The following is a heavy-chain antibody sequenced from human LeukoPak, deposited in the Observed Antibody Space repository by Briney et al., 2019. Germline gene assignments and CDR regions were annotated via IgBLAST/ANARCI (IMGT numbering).Heavy chain of an antibody. CDR2: INLNSGGT. CDR3: ARCGYSYGHFDY. D-gene: IGHD5-18*01. CDR1: RYSFTDYF. V-gene: IGHV1-2*02. J-gene: IGHJ4*02. Sequence: GASVKVSCKASRYSFTDYFIHWVRQAPGQGLEWMGWINLNSGGTNYAQKFQARVTMTSDTSISTVYMELSSLRSDDTAVYYCARCGYSYGHFDYWGQGTPVTVSS.